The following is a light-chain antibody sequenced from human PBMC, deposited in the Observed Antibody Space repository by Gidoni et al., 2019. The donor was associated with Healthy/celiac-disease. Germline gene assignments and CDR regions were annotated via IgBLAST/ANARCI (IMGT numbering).Light chain of an antibody. CDR1: QSIRSY. V-gene: IGKV1-8*01. CDR3: QQYYSYPPT. J-gene: IGKJ1*01. Sequence: AIRLTQSPSSFSASTGDRVPLTCRASQSIRSYLAWYQHKPGKAPKLLIYAASTLQSGVQSRFSGSGSGTDFTLTISCLQSEDFATYYCQQYYSYPPTFGQGTKVEIK. CDR2: AAS.